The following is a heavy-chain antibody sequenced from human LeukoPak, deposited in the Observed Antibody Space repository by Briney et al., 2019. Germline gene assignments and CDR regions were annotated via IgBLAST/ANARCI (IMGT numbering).Heavy chain of an antibody. J-gene: IGHJ4*02. CDR1: GGSFSGYY. D-gene: IGHD3-9*01. Sequence: SETLSLTCAVYGGSFSGYYWSWIRQPPGKGLEWIGEINHSGSTNYNPSLKSRVTISVDTSKNQFSLKLSSVTAADTAVYYCARGRLYYDILTRPRYFDYWGQGTPVTVSS. CDR2: INHSGST. V-gene: IGHV4-34*01. CDR3: ARGRLYYDILTRPRYFDY.